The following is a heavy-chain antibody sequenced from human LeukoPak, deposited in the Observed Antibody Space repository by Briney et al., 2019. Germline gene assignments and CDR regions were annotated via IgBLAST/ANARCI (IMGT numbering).Heavy chain of an antibody. D-gene: IGHD2-2*01. V-gene: IGHV4-4*07. Sequence: SETLSLTCTVPGGSISSYYWSWIRQPAGKGLEWIGRIYTSGSTNYNPSLKSRVTMSVDTSKNQFSLKLSSVTAADTAVYYCARSGYCSSTSCYIFDYWGQGTLVTVSS. J-gene: IGHJ4*02. CDR1: GGSISSYY. CDR2: IYTSGST. CDR3: ARSGYCSSTSCYIFDY.